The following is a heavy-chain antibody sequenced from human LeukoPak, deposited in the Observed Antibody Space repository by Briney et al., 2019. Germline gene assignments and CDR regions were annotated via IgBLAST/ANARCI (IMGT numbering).Heavy chain of an antibody. CDR2: ISYDGSNK. D-gene: IGHD1-26*01. CDR3: AKAPGATTGPSFFDY. J-gene: IGHJ4*02. V-gene: IGHV3-30*18. CDR1: GFTFSSYG. Sequence: PGRSLRLSCAASGFTFSSYGMHWVRQAPGKGLEWAAVISYDGSNKYYADSVKGRFTISRDNSKNTLYLQMNSLRAEDTAVYYCAKAPGATTGPSFFDYWGQGTLVTVSS.